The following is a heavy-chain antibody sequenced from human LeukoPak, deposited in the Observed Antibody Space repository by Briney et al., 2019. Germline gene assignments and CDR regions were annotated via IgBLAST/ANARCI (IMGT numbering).Heavy chain of an antibody. V-gene: IGHV3-23*01. CDR3: AKDSPDFVRMAVSEYFQH. Sequence: GASLRLSCAASGFTFSSYAMSWVRQAPGKGLEWVSAISGSGGSTYYADSVKGRFTISRDNSKNTLYLQMNSLRAEDTAVYYCAKDSPDFVRMAVSEYFQHWGQGTLVTVSS. CDR1: GFTFSSYA. J-gene: IGHJ1*01. CDR2: ISGSGGST. D-gene: IGHD3-3*01.